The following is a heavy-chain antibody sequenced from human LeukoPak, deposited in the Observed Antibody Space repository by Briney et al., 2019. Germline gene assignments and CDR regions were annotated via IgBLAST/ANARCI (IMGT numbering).Heavy chain of an antibody. Sequence: GGSLRLSCAASGFSVSSNYMSWVRQAPGKGLEWVSLIYFGGSTYYADSVKGRFTISRDNSKNTLYLQMNSLRTEDTAVYYCNNYDSRGYANWGQGTLVTVSS. CDR3: NNYDSRGYAN. J-gene: IGHJ4*02. V-gene: IGHV3-53*01. D-gene: IGHD3-22*01. CDR2: IYFGGST. CDR1: GFSVSSNY.